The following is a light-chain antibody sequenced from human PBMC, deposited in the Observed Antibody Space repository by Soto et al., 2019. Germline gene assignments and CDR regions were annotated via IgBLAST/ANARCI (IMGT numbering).Light chain of an antibody. V-gene: IGKV3-20*01. J-gene: IGKJ1*01. Sequence: IVMTQYQGTLSLSPGERATLSVMASQSVSSSYLAWYQQKPGQAPRLLIYGASSRATGIPDRFSGSGSGTDFTLTISRLEPEDFAVYYCQQYGSSQTFGQGTKV. CDR1: QSVSSSY. CDR3: QQYGSSQT. CDR2: GAS.